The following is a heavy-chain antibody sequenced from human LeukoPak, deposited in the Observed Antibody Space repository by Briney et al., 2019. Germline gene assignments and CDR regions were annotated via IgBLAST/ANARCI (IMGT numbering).Heavy chain of an antibody. D-gene: IGHD2-2*01. CDR3: ARDPAIVVVPAATYYYYGTDV. CDR2: IIPIFGTA. Sequence: GSSVKVSCKASGGTFSSYAISWVRQAPGQGLEWMGGIIPIFGTANYAQKFRGRVTITADESTSTAYMELSSLRSEDTAVHYCARDPAIVVVPAATYYYYGTDVWGKGATVTVSS. CDR1: GGTFSSYA. V-gene: IGHV1-69*01. J-gene: IGHJ6*04.